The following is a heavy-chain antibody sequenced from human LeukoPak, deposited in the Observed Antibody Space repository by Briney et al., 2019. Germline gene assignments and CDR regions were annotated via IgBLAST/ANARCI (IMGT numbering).Heavy chain of an antibody. J-gene: IGHJ6*02. CDR2: ISSSSSYI. CDR3: ARDGYDISTGPKYGMDV. V-gene: IGHV3-21*01. CDR1: GFTFSSYS. D-gene: IGHD3-9*01. Sequence: GGSLRLSCAASGFTFSSYSMNWVRQAPGKGLEWVSSISSSSSYIYYADSVKGRFTISRDNAKNSLYLQMNSLRAEDTAVYYCARDGYDISTGPKYGMDVWGQGTTVTVSS.